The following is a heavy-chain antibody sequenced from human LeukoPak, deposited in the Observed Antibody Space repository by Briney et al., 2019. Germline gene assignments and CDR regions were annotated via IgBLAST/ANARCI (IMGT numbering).Heavy chain of an antibody. D-gene: IGHD3-22*01. CDR3: ASTYYDSSAYQNPDWWFDP. CDR2: INHSGST. V-gene: IGHV4-38-2*02. Sequence: TSETLSLTCTVSGYSISSGHYWGWIRQPPGKGLEWIGEINHSGSTNYNPSLKSRVTISVDTSKNQFSLKLSSVTAADTAVYYCASTYYDSSAYQNPDWWFDPWGQGNLVTVSS. CDR1: GYSISSGHY. J-gene: IGHJ5*02.